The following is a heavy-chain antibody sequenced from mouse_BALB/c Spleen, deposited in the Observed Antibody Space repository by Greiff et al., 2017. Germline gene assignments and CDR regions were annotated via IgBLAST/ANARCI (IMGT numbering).Heavy chain of an antibody. V-gene: IGHV3-2*02. Sequence: EVQLQQSGPGLVKPSQSLSLTCTVTGYSITSDYAWNWIRQFPGNKLEWMGYISYSGSTSYNPSLKSRISITRDTSKNQFFLQLNSVTTEDTATYYCARCGNYYDYSFDYWGQGTTLTVSS. J-gene: IGHJ2*01. CDR2: ISYSGST. CDR3: ARCGNYYDYSFDY. CDR1: GYSITSDYA. D-gene: IGHD2-4*01.